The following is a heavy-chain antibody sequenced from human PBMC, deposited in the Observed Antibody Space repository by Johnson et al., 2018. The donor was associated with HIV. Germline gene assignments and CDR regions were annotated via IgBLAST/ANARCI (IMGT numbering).Heavy chain of an antibody. Sequence: MLLVESGGGLVQPGGSLRLSCEASGFTFSSYAMHWVRQAPGKGLEWVSAISGSGGSTYYADSVKGRFTISRDNSKNTLYLQMNSLGAEDTAVYYCARARARVTFDIWGQGTMVTVSS. CDR3: ARARARVTFDI. J-gene: IGHJ3*02. CDR1: GFTFSSYA. D-gene: IGHD2-21*01. CDR2: ISGSGGST. V-gene: IGHV3-23*04.